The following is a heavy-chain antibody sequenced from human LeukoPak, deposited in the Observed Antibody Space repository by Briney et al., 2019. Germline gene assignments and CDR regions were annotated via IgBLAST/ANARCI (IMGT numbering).Heavy chain of an antibody. J-gene: IGHJ4*02. CDR3: AKDFGLYCSGGSCQHGFDY. CDR1: GFTFSSYG. D-gene: IGHD2-15*01. Sequence: PGRSLRLSCAASGFTFSSYGMHWVRQAPGKGLEWVAVISYDGSNKYYADSVKGRFTISRDNSKNTLYLQMNSLRAEDTAVYYCAKDFGLYCSGGSCQHGFDYWGQGTLVTVSS. CDR2: ISYDGSNK. V-gene: IGHV3-30*18.